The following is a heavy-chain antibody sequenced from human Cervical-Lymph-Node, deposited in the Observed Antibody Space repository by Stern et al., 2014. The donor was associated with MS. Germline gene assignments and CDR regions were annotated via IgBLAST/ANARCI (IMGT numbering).Heavy chain of an antibody. CDR3: ATDGRDSDSRSSLFDY. D-gene: IGHD3-22*01. CDR2: VHYRGKT. Sequence: QLQLQESGPRLVKPLETLSLTCTVSGGSIRSSTYYWAWIRQPPGKGLEWIGSVHYRGKTYSNPSLKSRLIISVDTSKNQFSLKLPSLTAADTAIYYCATDGRDSDSRSSLFDYWGQGTLVTVSS. CDR1: GGSIRSSTYY. J-gene: IGHJ4*02. V-gene: IGHV4-39*01.